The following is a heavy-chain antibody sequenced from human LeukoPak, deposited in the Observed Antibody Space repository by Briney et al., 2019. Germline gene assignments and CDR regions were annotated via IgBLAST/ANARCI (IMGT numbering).Heavy chain of an antibody. J-gene: IGHJ4*02. CDR2: INHSGST. D-gene: IGHD4-17*01. Sequence: SETLSLTRAVYGGSFGGYYWSWIRQPPGKGLEWIGEINHSGSTNYNPSLKSRVTISVDTSKNQSSLKLSSVTAADTAVYYCAGLGRLRDYWGQGTLVTVSS. V-gene: IGHV4-34*01. CDR3: AGLGRLRDY. CDR1: GGSFGGYY.